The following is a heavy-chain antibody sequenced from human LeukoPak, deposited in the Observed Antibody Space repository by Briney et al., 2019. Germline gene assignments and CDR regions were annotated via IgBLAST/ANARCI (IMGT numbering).Heavy chain of an antibody. V-gene: IGHV3-23*01. Sequence: GGSLRLSCAVSGITLSNYGMSWVRQAPGKGLEWVGGISGSGRSTNYADSVKGRFTISRDNRKNTLYLQMNSLRVEDTSVYFCAKRGVVIRVILVGFHKEAYYFDSWGQGALVTVSS. CDR3: AKRGVVIRVILVGFHKEAYYFDS. D-gene: IGHD3-22*01. J-gene: IGHJ4*02. CDR1: GITLSNYG. CDR2: ISGSGRST.